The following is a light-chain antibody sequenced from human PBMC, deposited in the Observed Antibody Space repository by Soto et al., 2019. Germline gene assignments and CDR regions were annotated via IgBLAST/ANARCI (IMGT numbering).Light chain of an antibody. CDR1: QSVSSN. CDR3: QQRSNWPIT. V-gene: IGKV3-11*02. J-gene: IGKJ5*01. Sequence: EIVMTQSPATLSVSPGERATLSCRASQSVSSNLAWYQQKPGQAPRLLIYGASTRATGIPARFSGSGSGRDFTLTISSLEPEDFAVYYCQQRSNWPITFGQGTRLEIK. CDR2: GAS.